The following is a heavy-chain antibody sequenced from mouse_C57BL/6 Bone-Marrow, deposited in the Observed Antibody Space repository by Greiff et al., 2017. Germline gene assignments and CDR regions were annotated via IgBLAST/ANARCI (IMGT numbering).Heavy chain of an antibody. J-gene: IGHJ1*03. CDR2: INPNNGGT. CDR1: GYTFTDYN. CDR3: AISYGNYEGWYFDV. V-gene: IGHV1-18*01. D-gene: IGHD2-1*01. Sequence: EVQLQQSGPELVKPGASVKIPCKASGYTFTDYNMDWVKQSHGKSLEWIGDINPNNGGTFYNQKFKGKATLTVDKSSSTAYMELRSLTSEDTAVYYCAISYGNYEGWYFDVWGTGTTVTVSS.